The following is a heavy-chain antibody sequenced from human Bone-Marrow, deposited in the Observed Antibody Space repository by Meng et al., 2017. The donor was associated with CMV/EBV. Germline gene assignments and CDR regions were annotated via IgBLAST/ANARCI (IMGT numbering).Heavy chain of an antibody. CDR3: ARDSQEHSVTKGYYYYYGMDV. CDR1: GYTFTGYY. Sequence: ASVKVSCKAAGYTFTGYYIHWVRQAPGQGLEWMGWINPHSGGTKYAQSFQGRVTMTRDTSISTAYMELSRLRSDDTAVYYCARDSQEHSVTKGYYYYYGMDVWGQGTTVTVSS. D-gene: IGHD4-17*01. V-gene: IGHV1-2*02. CDR2: INPHSGGT. J-gene: IGHJ6*02.